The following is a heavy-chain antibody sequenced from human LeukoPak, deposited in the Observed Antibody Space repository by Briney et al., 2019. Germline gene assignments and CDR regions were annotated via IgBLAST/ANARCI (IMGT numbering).Heavy chain of an antibody. CDR3: ARAWYYYDSSGYYQIDY. J-gene: IGHJ4*02. D-gene: IGHD3-22*01. V-gene: IGHV1-2*06. CDR2: INPNSGGT. CDR1: GYTFTGYY. Sequence: GASVKVSCKAPGYTFTGYYMHWVRQAPGQGLEWMGRINPNSGGTNYAQKFQGRVTMTRDTSISTAYMELSRLRSDDTAVYYCARAWYYYDSSGYYQIDYWGQGTLVTVSS.